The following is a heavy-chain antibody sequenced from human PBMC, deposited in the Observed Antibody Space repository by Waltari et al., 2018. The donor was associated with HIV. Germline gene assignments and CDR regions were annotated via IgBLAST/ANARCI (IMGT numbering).Heavy chain of an antibody. D-gene: IGHD3-9*01. Sequence: VQLVESAGALVKPVQSLRISCVATGSSFRNYSTNRIRRAPGKGLEWVSSIRSNYDVYYGDPVDGRFTISRDNAKNSESLQMSGLRLENTGVYYCTRGVYEVLVGYMKAGMDIWSQGTTVIVS. V-gene: IGHV3-21*06. CDR2: IRSNYDV. CDR1: GSSFRNYS. J-gene: IGHJ6*02. CDR3: TRGVYEVLVGYMKAGMDI.